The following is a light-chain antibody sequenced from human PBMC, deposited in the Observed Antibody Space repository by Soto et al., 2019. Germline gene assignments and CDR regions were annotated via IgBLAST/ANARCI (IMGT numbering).Light chain of an antibody. J-gene: IGKJ4*01. CDR3: QQYNSYPLT. Sequence: GDRVTITCRASQSISSSLAWYQQKPGKAPKLLIYDASSLESGVPSRFSGSGSGTEFTLTISSLQPDDFATYYCQQYNSYPLTFGGGTKVDIK. CDR1: QSISSS. CDR2: DAS. V-gene: IGKV1-5*01.